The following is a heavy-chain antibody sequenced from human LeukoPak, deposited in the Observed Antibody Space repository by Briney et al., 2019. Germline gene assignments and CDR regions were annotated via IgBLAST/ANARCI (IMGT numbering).Heavy chain of an antibody. CDR3: ARGRYCSADICSGGDAFDI. V-gene: IGHV4-4*07. CDR1: GGSINNYY. Sequence: PSETLSLTCTLSGGSINNYYWSWIRQPAGKGLEWIGRIYTRGSNNYNPSLKSRVTMSVDTSKNQFSLKLSSVTAADTAVYYCARGRYCSADICSGGDAFDIWGQGTMVSVSS. CDR2: IYTRGSN. D-gene: IGHD2-15*01. J-gene: IGHJ3*02.